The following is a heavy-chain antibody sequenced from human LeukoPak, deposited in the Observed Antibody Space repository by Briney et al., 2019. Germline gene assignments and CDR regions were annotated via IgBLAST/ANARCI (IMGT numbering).Heavy chain of an antibody. V-gene: IGHV4-59*01. CDR3: ARGATVRHGDYSTYNLFDP. Sequence: SETLSLTCTVSGGSISSYYWSWIRQPAGKGLEWIAYIYYSGSTNYNPSLKSRVTISVDTSKNQFSLKLSSVTAADTAVYYCARGATVRHGDYSTYNLFDPWGQGTLVTVSS. CDR2: IYYSGST. J-gene: IGHJ5*02. CDR1: GGSISSYY. D-gene: IGHD4-17*01.